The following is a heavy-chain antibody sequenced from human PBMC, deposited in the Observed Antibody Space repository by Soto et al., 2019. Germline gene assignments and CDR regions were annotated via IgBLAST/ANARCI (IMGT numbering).Heavy chain of an antibody. Sequence: GGSLRLSCAASGFTFGSYWMNWVRQAPGKGLVWVSRIDSDGSSTTYADSVKGRFTTSRDNAKNTLYLQMSSLRVGDTAVYYCARGRPYGMDVWGKGTTVTVSS. V-gene: IGHV3-74*01. CDR1: GFTFGSYW. J-gene: IGHJ6*04. CDR2: IDSDGSST. CDR3: ARGRPYGMDV.